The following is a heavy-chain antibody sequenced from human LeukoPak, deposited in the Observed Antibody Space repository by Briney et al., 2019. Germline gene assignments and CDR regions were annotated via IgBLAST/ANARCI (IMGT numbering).Heavy chain of an antibody. J-gene: IGHJ4*02. Sequence: PGGSLRLSCAASGFTFSSYAMHWVRQAPGKGPEYVSATSSNGGSTYYANSVKGRFTISRDNSKNTLYLQMGSLRAEDMAVYYCARGTSSSWPYFDYWGQGTLVTVSS. CDR1: GFTFSSYA. D-gene: IGHD6-13*01. CDR2: TSSNGGST. V-gene: IGHV3-64*01. CDR3: ARGTSSSWPYFDY.